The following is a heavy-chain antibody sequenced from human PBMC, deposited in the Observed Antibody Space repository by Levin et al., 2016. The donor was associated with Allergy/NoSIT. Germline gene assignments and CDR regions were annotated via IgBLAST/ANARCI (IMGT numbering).Heavy chain of an antibody. V-gene: IGHV1-18*01. D-gene: IGHD3-10*01. CDR2: ISAYNGNT. CDR3: AREVSSGSGSYVYYYYYGMDV. J-gene: IGHJ6*02. Sequence: WVRQAPGQGLEWMGWISAYNGNTNYAQKLQGRVTMTTDTSTSTAYMELRSLRSDDTAVYYCAREVSSGSGSYVYYYYYGMDVWGQGTTVTVSS.